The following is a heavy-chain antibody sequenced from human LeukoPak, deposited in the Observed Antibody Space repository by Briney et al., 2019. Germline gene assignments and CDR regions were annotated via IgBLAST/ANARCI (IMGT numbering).Heavy chain of an antibody. D-gene: IGHD5-18*01. CDR3: ARGASGYSYG. J-gene: IGHJ4*02. Sequence: PSETLSLTCTVSGGSLSSYYWSWVRQPAGKGLEWIGYIYYSGSTNYNPSLKTRVTISIDASKNQFSLNLSSVTAADTAVYYCARGASGYSYGWGQGTLVTVSS. CDR2: IYYSGST. CDR1: GGSLSSYY. V-gene: IGHV4-59*01.